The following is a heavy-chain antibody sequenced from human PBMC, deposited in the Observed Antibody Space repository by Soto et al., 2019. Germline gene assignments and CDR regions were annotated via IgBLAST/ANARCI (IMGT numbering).Heavy chain of an antibody. D-gene: IGHD3-10*01. CDR2: IYHSGST. CDR3: ARHLNLGTYYTAVDY. J-gene: IGHJ4*02. CDR1: GASISSYY. Sequence: SETLSLTCTVSGASISSYYWSWIRQSPGKGLEWIAYIYHSGSTNYNPSLKSRVTISVDTSKNQFSLKLSSVTAADTCVYYCARHLNLGTYYTAVDYWGQGTLVTVSS. V-gene: IGHV4-59*08.